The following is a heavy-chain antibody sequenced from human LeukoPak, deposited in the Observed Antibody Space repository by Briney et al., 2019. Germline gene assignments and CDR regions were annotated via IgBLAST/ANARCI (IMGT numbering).Heavy chain of an antibody. J-gene: IGHJ3*02. CDR2: IKQDGSEK. Sequence: GGSLRLSCAASGFTFSSYWMSWVRQAPGKGLEGVANIKQDGSEKYYVDSVKGRFTISRDNAKNSLYLQMNSLRAEDTAVYYCARETYDSSGDDAFDISGQGTMVTVSS. CDR3: ARETYDSSGDDAFDI. D-gene: IGHD3-22*01. V-gene: IGHV3-7*01. CDR1: GFTFSSYW.